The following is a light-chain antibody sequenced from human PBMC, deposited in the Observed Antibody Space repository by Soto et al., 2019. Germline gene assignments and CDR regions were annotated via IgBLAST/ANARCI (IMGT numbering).Light chain of an antibody. CDR3: SAWDDSLNGYV. J-gene: IGLJ1*01. Sequence: QSEVTQPPSASGTPGQRVTISCSGSTSNIGSNTVNWNQQLPGTAHKLLIYNNNQRPSGVPDRFSGSKSGTSASLAISGLQSEDEADYYCSAWDDSLNGYVFGTGTKVTVL. CDR1: TSNIGSNT. V-gene: IGLV1-44*01. CDR2: NNN.